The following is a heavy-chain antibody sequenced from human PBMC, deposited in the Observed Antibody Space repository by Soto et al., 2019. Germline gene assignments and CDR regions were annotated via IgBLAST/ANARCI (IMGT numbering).Heavy chain of an antibody. CDR3: ARQAYGAGYYYGMDV. CDR1: GGSISSYY. D-gene: IGHD4-17*01. Sequence: SETLSLTCTVSGGSISSYYWSWIRQPPGKGLEWIGYIYYTGSPNYSPSLKSRVTISVDTSKNQFSLKLSSVTAADTAVYYCARQAYGAGYYYGMDVWGQGTTVTVS. CDR2: IYYTGSP. V-gene: IGHV4-59*01. J-gene: IGHJ6*02.